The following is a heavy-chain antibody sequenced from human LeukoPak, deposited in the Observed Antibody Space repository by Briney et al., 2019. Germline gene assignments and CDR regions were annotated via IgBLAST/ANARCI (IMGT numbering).Heavy chain of an antibody. Sequence: GGSLRLSCAASGFTFSSYSMNWVRQAPGKGLEWVSSISSSSSYIYYADSVKGRFTISRDNAKNSLYLQMNSLRAEDTAVYYCARDQGEMATITISDYWGQGTLVTVSS. J-gene: IGHJ4*02. D-gene: IGHD5-24*01. CDR2: ISSSSSYI. CDR3: ARDQGEMATITISDY. V-gene: IGHV3-21*01. CDR1: GFTFSSYS.